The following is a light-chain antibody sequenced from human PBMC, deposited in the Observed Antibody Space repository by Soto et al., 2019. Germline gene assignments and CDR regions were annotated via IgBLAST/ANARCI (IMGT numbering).Light chain of an antibody. V-gene: IGKV1-9*01. CDR3: QQVNSYPHT. J-gene: IGKJ2*01. Sequence: DIQLTQSPSFLSASVGDRVTITCRASQGISSHLAWYQQIPGKGPKLLIYAASILQSGVPSRFSGSGSGTEFSLAISSLQPEDFATYYCQQVNSYPHTFGQGTKLEIK. CDR1: QGISSH. CDR2: AAS.